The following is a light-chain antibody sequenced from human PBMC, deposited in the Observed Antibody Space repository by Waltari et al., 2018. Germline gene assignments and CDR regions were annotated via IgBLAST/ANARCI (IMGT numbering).Light chain of an antibody. CDR1: QTISTH. J-gene: IGKJ5*01. CDR3: QQSYSDLIT. Sequence: DIQLTQAPFSLSASVGDRVTITCRASQTISTHLNWYQPRPGKAPKLLIYAASSLQTGVPSRFSGSGSGTDVALTLTSLQPDDFATYYCQQSYSDLITFGQGTRLEIK. CDR2: AAS. V-gene: IGKV1-39*01.